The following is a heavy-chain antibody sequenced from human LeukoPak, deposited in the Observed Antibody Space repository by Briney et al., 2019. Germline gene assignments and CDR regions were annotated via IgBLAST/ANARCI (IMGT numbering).Heavy chain of an antibody. J-gene: IGHJ4*02. D-gene: IGHD5-18*01. CDR1: GFTFDDYA. CDR2: IGWNSGSI. CDR3: AKDSERDTIMVIDY. V-gene: IGHV3-9*03. Sequence: GGSLRLSCAASGFTFDDYAMHWVRQAPGKGLEWVSGIGWNSGSIGYAVSVKGRFTISRDNAKSSLYLQMNSLRAEDMAFYYCAKDSERDTIMVIDYWGQGTLVTVSS.